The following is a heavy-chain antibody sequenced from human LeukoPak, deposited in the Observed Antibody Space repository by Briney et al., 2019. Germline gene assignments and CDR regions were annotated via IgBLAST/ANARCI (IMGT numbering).Heavy chain of an antibody. V-gene: IGHV3-23*01. D-gene: IGHD3-22*01. CDR3: AKDRTYYYESRGYFDY. J-gene: IGHJ4*02. CDR2: ISGSGGST. Sequence: GGSLRLSCAASGFTFSSYAMSWVRQAPGKGLEWVSTISGSGGSTYYAAPVKGRFTISRDSSKNTLYLQMNGLRADDTAVYYCAKDRTYYYESRGYFDYWGQGTLVTVSS. CDR1: GFTFSSYA.